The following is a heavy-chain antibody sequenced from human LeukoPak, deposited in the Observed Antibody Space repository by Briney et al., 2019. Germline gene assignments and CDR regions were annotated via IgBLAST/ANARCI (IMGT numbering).Heavy chain of an antibody. V-gene: IGHV3-64*01. CDR3: ARGHIAAADYYYYGMDV. D-gene: IGHD6-13*01. J-gene: IGHJ6*02. CDR1: GFTFSTYA. Sequence: GGSLRLSCAASGFTFSTYAMNWGRQAPGKGLEYFSGISSNGGNTYYANSVKGRFTISRDNSMNTLYLQMGSLRADDMAVYYCARGHIAAADYYYYGMDVWGQGTTVTVSS. CDR2: ISSNGGNT.